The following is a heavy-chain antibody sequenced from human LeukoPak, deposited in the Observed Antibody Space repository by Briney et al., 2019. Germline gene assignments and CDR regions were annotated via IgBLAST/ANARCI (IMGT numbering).Heavy chain of an antibody. J-gene: IGHJ3*02. CDR2: IYYSGTI. CDR1: GGSISSSSYH. D-gene: IGHD3-10*01. CDR3: ATTMVRRRGNAFDI. Sequence: PSETLSLTCTVSGGSISSSSYHWGWIRQPPGKGLEWVGNIYYSGTIYYNPSLKSRLTISVDTSKNQFSLKLSSVTAADTAVYYCATTMVRRRGNAFDIWGQGTMVTVSS. V-gene: IGHV4-39*01.